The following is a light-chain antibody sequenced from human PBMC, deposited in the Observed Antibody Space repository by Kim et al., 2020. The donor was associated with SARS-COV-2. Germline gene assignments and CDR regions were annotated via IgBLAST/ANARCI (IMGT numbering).Light chain of an antibody. CDR1: SGHSSFP. CDR2: VKSDGSH. CDR3: QTWGSGTWV. J-gene: IGLJ3*02. Sequence: ASVMLTCTLSSGHSSFPITWHQQQPQKGPRYLMKVKSDGSHSKGDAIPDRFSGSSSGAERYLIISSLQSEDEADYYCQTWGSGTWVFGGGTQLTVL. V-gene: IGLV4-69*02.